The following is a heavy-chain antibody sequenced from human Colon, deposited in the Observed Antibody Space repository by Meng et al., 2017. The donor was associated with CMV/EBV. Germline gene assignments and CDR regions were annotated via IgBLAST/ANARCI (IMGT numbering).Heavy chain of an antibody. D-gene: IGHD3-3*01. CDR3: AKGGNWGFWSFDY. CDR2: ISSRGDKR. CDR1: GVTFSDSV. V-gene: IGHV3-23*01. J-gene: IGHJ4*02. Sequence: GESLKISCVVSGVTFSDSVMSWVRQAPGKGLEWVAAISSRGDKRDYADSVKGRFTISRDNFRNTVILQMSSMKVEDTAVYYCAKGGNWGFWSFDYWGQGTLVTVSS.